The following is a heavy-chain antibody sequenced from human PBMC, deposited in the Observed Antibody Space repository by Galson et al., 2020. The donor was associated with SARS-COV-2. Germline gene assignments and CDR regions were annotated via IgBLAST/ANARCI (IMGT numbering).Heavy chain of an antibody. D-gene: IGHD3-22*01. CDR3: ARDADSSGSYYYYGMDV. Sequence: ETSETLSLTCTVSGGSISSSSYYWGWHRQPPGKGQAWIGSIYYSGRTYYNPSLKSRVTISVDTSKNQYSLKLSSVTAADTAVYYCARDADSSGSYYYYGMDVWGQGTTVTVSS. V-gene: IGHV4-39*01. J-gene: IGHJ6*02. CDR1: GGSISSSSYY. CDR2: IYYSGRT.